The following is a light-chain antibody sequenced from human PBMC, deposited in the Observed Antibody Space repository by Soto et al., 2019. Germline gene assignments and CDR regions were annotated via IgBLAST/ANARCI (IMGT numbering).Light chain of an antibody. J-gene: IGKJ1*01. CDR1: QSVNSSQ. V-gene: IGKV3-20*01. Sequence: IVLTQPPDTLSLSPGERATLSCRASQSVNSSQLVWYQQKPGQAPRLLIYAASSRATGIPDRFSGSGSGTDFTLTVSELETEDFAVYYCQHYANSVWTFGQGTKVEIK. CDR3: QHYANSVWT. CDR2: AAS.